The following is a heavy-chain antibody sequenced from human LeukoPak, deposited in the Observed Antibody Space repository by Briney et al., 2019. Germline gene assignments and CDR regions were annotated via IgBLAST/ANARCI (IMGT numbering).Heavy chain of an antibody. CDR3: AGRKSYYYDSSGYFEEYFQH. J-gene: IGHJ1*01. V-gene: IGHV3-7*01. CDR1: GFTFSSYW. Sequence: PGGSLRLSCAASGFTFSSYWMSWVRQAPGQGLERLANIKQDGSEKYYVDSVTGRFTISRDNAKNSLYLQMNSLRAEDTAVYSCAGRKSYYYDSSGYFEEYFQHWGQGTLVTVSS. CDR2: IKQDGSEK. D-gene: IGHD3-22*01.